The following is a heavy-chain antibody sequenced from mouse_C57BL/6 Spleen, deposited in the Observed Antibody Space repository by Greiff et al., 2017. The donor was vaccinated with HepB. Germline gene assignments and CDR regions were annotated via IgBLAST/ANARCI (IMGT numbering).Heavy chain of an antibody. CDR2: IYPRSGNT. CDR1: GYTFTSYG. J-gene: IGHJ2*01. V-gene: IGHV1-81*01. CDR3: ARADYYGSSVY. D-gene: IGHD1-1*01. Sequence: QFQLQQSGAELARPGASVKLSCKASGYTFTSYGISWVKQRPGQGLEWIGEIYPRSGNTYYNEKFKGKATLTADKSSSTAYMELRSLTSEDSAVYFYARADYYGSSVYWGQGTTLTVSS.